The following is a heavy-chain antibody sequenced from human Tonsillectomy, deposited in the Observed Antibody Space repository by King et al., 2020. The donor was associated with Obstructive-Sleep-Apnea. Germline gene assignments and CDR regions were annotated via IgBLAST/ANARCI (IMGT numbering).Heavy chain of an antibody. Sequence: QLQESGPGLVKPSETLSLTCTVSGGSISSSSYYWGWIRQPPGKGLEWIGSIYSSGSTYYNPSLYSRGTISVDTSKNQFSLKLSSVTAADTAVYYCARETHYYDSSGYLSYFDYWGQGTLVTVSS. CDR2: IYSSGST. D-gene: IGHD3-22*01. CDR1: GGSISSSSYY. J-gene: IGHJ4*02. V-gene: IGHV4-39*07. CDR3: ARETHYYDSSGYLSYFDY.